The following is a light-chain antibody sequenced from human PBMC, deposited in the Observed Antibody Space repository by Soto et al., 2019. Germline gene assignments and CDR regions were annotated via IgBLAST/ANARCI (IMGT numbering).Light chain of an antibody. CDR1: QSVSTSY. CDR3: QQYGSSPWT. J-gene: IGKJ1*01. V-gene: IGKV3-20*01. CDR2: GSS. Sequence: EIVLTQSPGTLSLSPGERATLSCRASQSVSTSYSAWYQQKPGQATRLLIYGSSSMATGIPDRFSGSGSGTDFTLTISRLEPEDFAVYYCQQYGSSPWTFGQGTKVEIK.